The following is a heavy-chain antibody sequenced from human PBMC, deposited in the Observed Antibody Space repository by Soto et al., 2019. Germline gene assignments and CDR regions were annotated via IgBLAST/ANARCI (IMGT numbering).Heavy chain of an antibody. Sequence: QVQLQESGPGLVKPSETLSLTCTVSGGSISSYYWSWIRQPPGKGLEWIGYIYYSGRTNYNPSLESRFTKSVDASKNQFTLKLSCVTDADTAVYYCERGTLYSRGWYGYWGQGTLVTVSS. CDR3: ERGTLYSRGWYGY. V-gene: IGHV4-59*01. CDR1: GGSISSYY. D-gene: IGHD6-19*01. J-gene: IGHJ4*02. CDR2: IYYSGRT.